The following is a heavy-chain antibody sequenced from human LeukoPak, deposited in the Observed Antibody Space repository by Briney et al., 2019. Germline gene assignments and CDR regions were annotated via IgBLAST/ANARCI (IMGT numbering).Heavy chain of an antibody. CDR1: GFTFSSYS. CDR2: ISSGSSYI. CDR3: ARGAQIVVTPTAQARPGPSGVDY. D-gene: IGHD2-2*01. Sequence: GGSLRLSXAASGFTFSSYSINWVCQAPGKGLEWVSTISSGSSYIYYADSVKGRFTISRDNAKNSLDLQMSSLRAEDTAVYYCARGAQIVVTPTAQARPGPSGVDYWGQGTLVTVSS. J-gene: IGHJ4*02. V-gene: IGHV3-21*06.